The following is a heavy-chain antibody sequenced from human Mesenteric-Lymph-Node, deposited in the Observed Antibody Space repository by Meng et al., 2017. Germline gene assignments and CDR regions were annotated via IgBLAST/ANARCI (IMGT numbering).Heavy chain of an antibody. J-gene: IGHJ5*02. Sequence: GGSLRLSCAASGFTFSSYAMHWVRQAPGKGLEWVAVISYDGSNKYYADSVKGRFTISRDNSKNTLYLQMNSLRAEDTAVYYCTTANYSDTSGNYYRLFQAWGQGTLVTVSS. CDR2: ISYDGSNK. CDR1: GFTFSSYA. V-gene: IGHV3-30*01. CDR3: TTANYSDTSGNYYRLFQA. D-gene: IGHD3-22*01.